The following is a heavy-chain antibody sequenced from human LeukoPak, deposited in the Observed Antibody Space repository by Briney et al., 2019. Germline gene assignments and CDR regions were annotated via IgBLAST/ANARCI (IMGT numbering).Heavy chain of an antibody. J-gene: IGHJ4*02. D-gene: IGHD5-18*01. CDR2: IYYSGST. CDR3: ARLREYSYGFTPFDC. Sequence: PSETLSLTCTVSGGSISIYYWSWIRQPPGKGLEWIGYIYYSGSTNYNPSLKSRVAISVDTSKNQFSLKLSSVTAADTAVYYCARLREYSYGFTPFDCWGQGTLVTVSS. V-gene: IGHV4-59*01. CDR1: GGSISIYY.